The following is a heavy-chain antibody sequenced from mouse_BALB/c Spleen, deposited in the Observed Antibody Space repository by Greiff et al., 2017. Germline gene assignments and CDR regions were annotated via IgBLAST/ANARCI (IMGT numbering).Heavy chain of an antibody. CDR2: IRSKSNNYAT. D-gene: IGHD2-14*01. V-gene: IGHV10-1*02. Sequence: EVQLVESGGGLVQPKGSLKLSCAASGFTFNTYAMNWVRQAPGKGLEWVARIRSKSNNYATYYADSVKDRFTISRDDSQSMLYLQMNNLKTEDTAMYYCVRQYRYQAWFAYWGQGTLVTVSA. CDR3: VRQYRYQAWFAY. CDR1: GFTFNTYA. J-gene: IGHJ3*01.